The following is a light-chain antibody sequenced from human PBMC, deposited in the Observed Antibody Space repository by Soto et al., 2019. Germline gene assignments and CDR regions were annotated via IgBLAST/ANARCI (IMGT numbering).Light chain of an antibody. Sequence: QSVLTQPPSASGTPGQRVTISCSGSSSNIGSHVVYWYQQLAGTAPKLLMYNNYQRPSGVPDRFSGSKSGTSASLAISGLQSEDKADYYCAVWDDSLDGWVFGVGTKVTVL. J-gene: IGLJ3*02. V-gene: IGLV1-44*01. CDR1: SSNIGSHV. CDR2: NNY. CDR3: AVWDDSLDGWV.